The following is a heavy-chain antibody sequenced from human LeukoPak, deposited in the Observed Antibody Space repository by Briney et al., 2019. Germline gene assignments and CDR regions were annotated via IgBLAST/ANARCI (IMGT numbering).Heavy chain of an antibody. CDR1: GFTFSSYG. V-gene: IGHV3-30*18. D-gene: IGHD2-2*01. CDR3: AKDESSTS. Sequence: GGSLRLSCAASGFTFSSYGMHWVRQAPGKGLEWVAVISYDGSNKYYADSVKGRFTISRDNSKNTLYLQMNSLRAEDTAVYYCAKDESSTSWGQGTLVTVSP. J-gene: IGHJ4*02. CDR2: ISYDGSNK.